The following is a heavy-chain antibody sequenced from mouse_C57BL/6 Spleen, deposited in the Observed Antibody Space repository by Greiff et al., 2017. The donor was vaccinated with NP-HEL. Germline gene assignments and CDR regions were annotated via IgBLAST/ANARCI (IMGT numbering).Heavy chain of an antibody. CDR3: AKKDDYDVWDFDV. D-gene: IGHD2-4*01. CDR2: IWRGGST. V-gene: IGHV2-5*01. J-gene: IGHJ1*03. CDR1: GFSLTSYG. Sequence: VKLVESGPGLVQPSQSLSITCTVSGFSLTSYGVHWVRQSPGKGLEWLGVIWRGGSTDYNAAFMSRLSITKVNSKSQVFFKMTSLQADDTAIYYCAKKDDYDVWDFDVWGTGTTVTASS.